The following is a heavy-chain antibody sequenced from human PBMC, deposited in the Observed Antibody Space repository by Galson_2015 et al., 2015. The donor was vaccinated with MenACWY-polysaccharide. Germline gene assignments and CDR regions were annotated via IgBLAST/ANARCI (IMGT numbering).Heavy chain of an antibody. Sequence: SLRLSCAASGFTFDDYAMHWVRHAPGKGLEWVSGISWNSGSIGYADSVEGRFTISRDNAKNSLYLQMNSLRAEDTALYYCAKDGGYYDSSGYRVPGFDYWGQGTLVTVSS. D-gene: IGHD3-22*01. CDR2: ISWNSGSI. V-gene: IGHV3-9*01. CDR1: GFTFDDYA. J-gene: IGHJ4*02. CDR3: AKDGGYYDSSGYRVPGFDY.